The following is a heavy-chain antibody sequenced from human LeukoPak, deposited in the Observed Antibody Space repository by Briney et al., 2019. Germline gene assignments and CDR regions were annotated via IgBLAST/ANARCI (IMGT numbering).Heavy chain of an antibody. D-gene: IGHD1-7*01. V-gene: IGHV3-11*01. CDR2: ISGSGTTM. J-gene: IGHJ3*02. CDR1: GFTFSDYY. Sequence: GGFLRLSCAASGFTFSDYYMGWIRQAPGKGLEWLSYISGSGTTMYYADSVKGRFTISRDNAKNSLDLQMNSLRAEDTAVYYCGRDFGLTGTKRSFDIWGQGTMVTVSS. CDR3: GRDFGLTGTKRSFDI.